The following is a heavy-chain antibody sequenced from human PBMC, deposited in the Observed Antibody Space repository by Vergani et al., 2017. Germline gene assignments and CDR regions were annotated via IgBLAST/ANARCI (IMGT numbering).Heavy chain of an antibody. CDR1: GFTFSSYA. J-gene: IGHJ6*02. V-gene: IGHV3-23*04. CDR2: ISGRGGNT. CDR3: AKARDPNCKGGNCYSYYYGLDL. Sequence: VQLVESGGGVVQPGTSLRLSCGASGFTFSSYAMTWVRLAPGKGLQWVSAISGRGGNTFYTDSVKGRFTISRDNSKDTLYLQMNSLRVEDTAIYYCAKARDPNCKGGNCYSYYYGLDLWGQGTTVTVSS. D-gene: IGHD2-21*01.